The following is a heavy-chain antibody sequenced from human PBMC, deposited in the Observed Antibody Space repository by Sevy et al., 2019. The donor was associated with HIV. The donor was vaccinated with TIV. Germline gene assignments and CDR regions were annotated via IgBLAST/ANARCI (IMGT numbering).Heavy chain of an antibody. Sequence: GESLKISCKGSGYSFTSYWIGWVRQMPGKGLEWMGIIYPGDSDTRYSLSFQGQVTISADKSISTADLQWGGLKASDTAMYYCARRSTGRVRTHFDYWGQGTLVTVSS. CDR3: ARRSTGRVRTHFDY. V-gene: IGHV5-51*01. D-gene: IGHD2-2*01. J-gene: IGHJ4*02. CDR1: GYSFTSYW. CDR2: IYPGDSDT.